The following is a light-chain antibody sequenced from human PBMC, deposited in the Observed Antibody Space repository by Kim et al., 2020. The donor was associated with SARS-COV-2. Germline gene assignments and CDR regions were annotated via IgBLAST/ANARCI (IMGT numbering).Light chain of an antibody. CDR3: QEYNDWPPWT. CDR1: QSVNSN. CDR2: GAS. J-gene: IGKJ1*01. V-gene: IGKV3-15*01. Sequence: SPGDRATLSCWASQSVNSNLAWYQQKPGQPPRLLIYGASTRAAGIPARFRGSGSGTDFTLTISSLQSEDFAVYYCQEYNDWPPWTFGQGTKVDIK.